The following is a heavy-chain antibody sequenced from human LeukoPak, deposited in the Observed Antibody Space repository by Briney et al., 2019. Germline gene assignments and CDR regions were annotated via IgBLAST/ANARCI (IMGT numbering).Heavy chain of an antibody. D-gene: IGHD5-12*01. CDR1: GYTFTGYY. J-gene: IGHJ4*02. Sequence: ASVKVSCKASGYTFTGYYMHWVRQAPGQGLEWMGWINPNSGGTNYAQKFQGRVTMTRDTSISTAYMELSRLRSDDTAVYYCARVGYSGYGFSYFDYWGQGTLVTVSS. CDR3: ARVGYSGYGFSYFDY. V-gene: IGHV1-2*02. CDR2: INPNSGGT.